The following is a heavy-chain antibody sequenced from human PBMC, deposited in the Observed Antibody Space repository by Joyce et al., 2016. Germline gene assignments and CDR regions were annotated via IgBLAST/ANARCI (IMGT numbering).Heavy chain of an antibody. V-gene: IGHV3-15*05. D-gene: IGHD3-16*01. CDR3: TTDGAIASMYYYFGLDV. CDR2: IKSKRDGETI. J-gene: IGHJ6*02. Sequence: EVQLVESGGDFIKPGGSLRLSCAASGFTFSDAGMSWVRQAPGKGLECVGRIKSKRDGETIDYASPVRGRFTISRDDSKNMLFLQMNSLKTEDTAIYFCTTDGAIASMYYYFGLDVWGRGTTVTVSS. CDR1: GFTFSDAG.